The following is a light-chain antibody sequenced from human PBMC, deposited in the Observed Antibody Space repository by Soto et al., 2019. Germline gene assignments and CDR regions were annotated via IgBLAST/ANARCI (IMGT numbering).Light chain of an antibody. V-gene: IGKV3-20*01. CDR3: QQYGSSGT. CDR1: QSVSNNY. J-gene: IGKJ1*01. CDR2: GAS. Sequence: EIVLKQSPGTLSLSPGARAPLSCRASQSVSNNYLAWYQQKPGQPPRLLIYGASNRATGIPDRFSGSGSGTDFTLTISRLEPEDFAVYYCQQYGSSGTVGQGTKVDIK.